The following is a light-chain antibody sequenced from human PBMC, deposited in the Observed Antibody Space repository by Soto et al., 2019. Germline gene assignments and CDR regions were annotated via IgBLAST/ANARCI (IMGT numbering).Light chain of an antibody. CDR1: QSVSSY. V-gene: IGKV3-11*01. J-gene: IGKJ2*01. Sequence: EIVLTQSPATLSLSPGERATLSCRASQSVSSYLAWYQQKPGKAPRLLIYDASNRATGIPARFSGSGSGTDFTLTISSLVPEDFAVYYCQQRSNWPTYTFGQGTKLEFK. CDR3: QQRSNWPTYT. CDR2: DAS.